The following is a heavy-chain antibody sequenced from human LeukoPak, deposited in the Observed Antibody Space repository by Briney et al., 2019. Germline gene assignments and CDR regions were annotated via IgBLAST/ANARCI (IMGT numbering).Heavy chain of an antibody. J-gene: IGHJ4*02. V-gene: IGHV3-23*01. Sequence: GGSLRLSCAASGFTFSSYWMNWVRQAPGKGLEWVSAIRDSGSSTHYADSVKGRFTTSRDNSKNTLFLQMNSLRAEDTAIYYCAKYGPQDSGSSHFDYWGQGALVTVSS. CDR1: GFTFSSYW. CDR3: AKYGPQDSGSSHFDY. D-gene: IGHD1-26*01. CDR2: IRDSGSST.